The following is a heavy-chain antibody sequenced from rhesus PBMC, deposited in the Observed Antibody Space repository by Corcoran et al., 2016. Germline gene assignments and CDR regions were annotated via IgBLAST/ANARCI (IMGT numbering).Heavy chain of an antibody. CDR3: ARGGRNQLDY. V-gene: IGHV5-2*01. J-gene: IGHJ4*01. CDR2: IDPSDSAT. Sequence: EVQLVQSGAEAKRPGEARKISCKTSGYSFISYWISWVRQMPVKGLEGMGAIDPSDSATRSSPAFQCQVTISADKSISTAYLQWSRLNASDTATYYCARGGRNQLDYWGQGVLVTVSS. CDR1: GYSFISYW.